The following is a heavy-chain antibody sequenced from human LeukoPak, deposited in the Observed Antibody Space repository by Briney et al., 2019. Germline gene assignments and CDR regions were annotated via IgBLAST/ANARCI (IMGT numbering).Heavy chain of an antibody. CDR1: GFTFTNYA. V-gene: IGHV3-23*01. CDR2: FSVSDGRT. D-gene: IGHD3-10*01. Sequence: GGSLRLSCAASGFTFTNYAMSWVRQAPGKGLEYISTFSVSDGRTYYADSVKGRFTISRDNSKYTLYLQMSSLRAEDTAVYYCAKQHAATGGYFDYWGQGTLVTVSS. CDR3: AKQHAATGGYFDY. J-gene: IGHJ4*02.